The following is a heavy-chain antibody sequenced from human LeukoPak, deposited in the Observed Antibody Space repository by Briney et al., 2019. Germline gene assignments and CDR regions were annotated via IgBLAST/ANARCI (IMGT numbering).Heavy chain of an antibody. D-gene: IGHD5-18*01. J-gene: IGHJ4*02. CDR3: GRGGRGYSYGYRGDY. CDR2: ISGSGGST. CDR1: GFTFSSYA. V-gene: IGHV3-23*01. Sequence: GGSLRLSCAASGFTFSSYAMSWVRQAPGKGLEWVSAISGSGGSTYYADSVKGRFTISRDNSKNTLYLQMNSLRAEDTAVYYCGRGGRGYSYGYRGDYWGQGTLVTVSS.